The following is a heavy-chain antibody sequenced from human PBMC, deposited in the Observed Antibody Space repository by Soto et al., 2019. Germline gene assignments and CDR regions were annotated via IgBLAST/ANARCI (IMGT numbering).Heavy chain of an antibody. Sequence: GGSLRLSCSVFGFTFSSYAMHWVRQAPGKGLQYVSSISSNGGSTYYADSVKGRFTISRDNSKNTLYLQMSSLRVEDTAVYYCVKDRYVDYWGQGNLVTVPQ. J-gene: IGHJ4*02. CDR1: GFTFSSYA. V-gene: IGHV3-64D*06. CDR3: VKDRYVDY. CDR2: ISSNGGST.